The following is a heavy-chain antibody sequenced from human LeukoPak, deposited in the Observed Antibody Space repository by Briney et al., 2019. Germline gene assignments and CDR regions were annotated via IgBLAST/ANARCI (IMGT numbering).Heavy chain of an antibody. CDR3: AGDSAGGVVPAAMSVDYFDY. D-gene: IGHD2-2*01. CDR1: GFTFSSYA. V-gene: IGHV3-30-3*01. Sequence: GGSLRLSCAASGFTFSSYAMHWVRQAPGKGLEWVAVISYDGSNKYYADSVKGRFTISRDNSKNTLYLQMNSLRAEDTAVYYCAGDSAGGVVPAAMSVDYFDYWGQGTLVTVSS. CDR2: ISYDGSNK. J-gene: IGHJ4*02.